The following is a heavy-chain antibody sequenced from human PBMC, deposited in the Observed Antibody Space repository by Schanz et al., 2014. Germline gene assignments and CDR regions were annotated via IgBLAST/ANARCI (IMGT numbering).Heavy chain of an antibody. Sequence: LVESGGGVVQPGRSLRLSCAASGFTFSTYAMSWVRQAPGKGLEWVSTIASGGSHTFYADSVTGRFTISGDNSKNTMYLQMNSLRAEDTAVYYCVKDLQRELLRDDHYYGMDVWGQGTTVTVSS. D-gene: IGHD1-26*01. CDR3: VKDLQRELLRDDHYYGMDV. V-gene: IGHV3-NL1*01. CDR2: IASGGSHT. J-gene: IGHJ6*02. CDR1: GFTFSTYA.